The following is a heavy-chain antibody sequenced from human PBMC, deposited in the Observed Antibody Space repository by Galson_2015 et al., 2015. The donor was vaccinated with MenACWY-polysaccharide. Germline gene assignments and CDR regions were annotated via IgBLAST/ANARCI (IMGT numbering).Heavy chain of an antibody. CDR2: IHYSGKT. CDR1: GGSVSSGSFY. V-gene: IGHV4-61*01. J-gene: IGHJ5*02. Sequence: ETLSLTCTVSGGSVSSGSFYWSWIRQSPGKGLEWIGWIHYSGKTNYNPSLRSRVTVSVDTSRNQFSLKVDYVTAADTAVYYCAAEESRGGSFGWFDPWGQGPWSPSPQ. D-gene: IGHD3-10*01. CDR3: AAEESRGGSFGWFDP.